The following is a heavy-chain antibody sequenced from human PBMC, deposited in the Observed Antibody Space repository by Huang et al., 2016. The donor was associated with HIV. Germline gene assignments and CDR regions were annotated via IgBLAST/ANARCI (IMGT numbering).Heavy chain of an antibody. CDR2: SHPADSDT. J-gene: IGHJ4*02. V-gene: IGHV5-51*03. Sequence: EVQLVQSGAEVKKPGESLKISCKGSGYSFTNYWIGWVRQLPGKGLEWMGISHPADSDTRYSPSVQGQVTISADRSINTAYLQWSSLRASDTAIYYCARKLGQYSRQKGFDYWGQGTLVTVSS. D-gene: IGHD6-6*01. CDR1: GYSFTNYW. CDR3: ARKLGQYSRQKGFDY.